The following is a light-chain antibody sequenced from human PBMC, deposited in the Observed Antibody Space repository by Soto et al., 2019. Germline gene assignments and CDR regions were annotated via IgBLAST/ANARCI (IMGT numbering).Light chain of an antibody. J-gene: IGKJ3*01. Sequence: DIRMTQSPSSLSASVGDRVTITCRACQGISNYLAWYQQKPGKVPKLLIYAASTLQSGVPSRFSGSGSGTDFTLTISGLQPEDVAAYYCQKYNSAPRTFGPGTKVDIK. CDR2: AAS. CDR1: QGISNY. V-gene: IGKV1-27*01. CDR3: QKYNSAPRT.